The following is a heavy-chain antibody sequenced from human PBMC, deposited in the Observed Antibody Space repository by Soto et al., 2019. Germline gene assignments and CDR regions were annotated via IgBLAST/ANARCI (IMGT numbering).Heavy chain of an antibody. Sequence: QVQLVQSGAEVKKPGASVKVSCKASGYTFTGYYMHWVRQAPGQGLEWMGWINPNSGGTNYARKFQGWVTMNRDTSISTAYMELSRLRSDDTAVYYCARGVGVVTIFGVVIIPDYYYMDVWGKGTTVTVSS. J-gene: IGHJ6*03. CDR1: GYTFTGYY. CDR2: INPNSGGT. CDR3: ARGVGVVTIFGVVIIPDYYYMDV. D-gene: IGHD3-3*01. V-gene: IGHV1-2*04.